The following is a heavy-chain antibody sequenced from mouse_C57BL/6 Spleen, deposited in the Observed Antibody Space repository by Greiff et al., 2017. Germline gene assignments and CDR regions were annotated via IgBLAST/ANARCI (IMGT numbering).Heavy chain of an antibody. Sequence: QVQLQQPGAELVKPGASVKMSCKASGYTFTSYWITWVKQRPGQGLGWIGDIYPGSGSTNYNEKFKSKATLTVDTSSSTAYMQLSSLTSEDSAVYYCAKEDYYYGSSSAWFAYWGQGTLVTVSA. CDR2: IYPGSGST. V-gene: IGHV1-55*01. CDR3: AKEDYYYGSSSAWFAY. D-gene: IGHD1-1*01. J-gene: IGHJ3*01. CDR1: GYTFTSYW.